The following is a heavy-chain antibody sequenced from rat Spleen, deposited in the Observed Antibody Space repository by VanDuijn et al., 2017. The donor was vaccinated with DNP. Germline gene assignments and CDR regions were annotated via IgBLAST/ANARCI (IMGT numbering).Heavy chain of an antibody. CDR3: ATLSGYDGYWFAY. J-gene: IGHJ3*01. D-gene: IGHD1-12*03. Sequence: EVQLVESGGGLVQPGRSLKLSCAASGFTFSDYYMAWVRQAPTKGLELVAYISYFGDNTYSGDSVKGRFSISRHNAKSTLYLEMDSLRSEDTASYYCATLSGYDGYWFAYWGQGTLVTVSS. V-gene: IGHV5-20*01. CDR1: GFTFSDYY. CDR2: ISYFGDNT.